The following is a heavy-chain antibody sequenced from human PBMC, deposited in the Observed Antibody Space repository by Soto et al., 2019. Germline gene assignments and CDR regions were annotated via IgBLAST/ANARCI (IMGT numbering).Heavy chain of an antibody. Sequence: SETLSLTCSVSGDSFANHYWSWIRQAPGKGLEWIGYIYYTGDAKYTSSLQSRVTTSVDAPKRQVSLSLTSVTAADTAIYYCARGGEGLDVWGPGTAVTVSS. CDR1: GDSFANHY. D-gene: IGHD3-16*01. CDR2: IYYTGDA. CDR3: ARGGEGLDV. J-gene: IGHJ6*02. V-gene: IGHV4-59*11.